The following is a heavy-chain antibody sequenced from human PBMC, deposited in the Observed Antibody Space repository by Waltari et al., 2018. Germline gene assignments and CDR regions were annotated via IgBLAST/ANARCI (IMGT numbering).Heavy chain of an antibody. Sequence: ELQLVQSGAAVEKPGGSLTISCTDSGSSFTSSWTGWVRQMPGKGLEWMGIIYPGSSDTRDSPSFQGQVTISADKSISTAYLQWSSLKASDTAMYYCARRDADYYGSPDYWGQGTLVTVSS. CDR1: GSSFTSSW. CDR3: ARRDADYYGSPDY. D-gene: IGHD3-10*01. V-gene: IGHV5-51*01. CDR2: IYPGSSDT. J-gene: IGHJ4*02.